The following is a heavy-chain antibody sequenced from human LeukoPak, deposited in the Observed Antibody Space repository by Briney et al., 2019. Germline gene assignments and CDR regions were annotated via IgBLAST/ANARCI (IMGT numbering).Heavy chain of an antibody. V-gene: IGHV1-2*02. CDR1: GYRFTGYY. J-gene: IGHJ4*02. CDR2: INPHSGGT. CDR3: AREYYAILTGSLDY. Sequence: GASVKVSCKASGYRFTGYYIHWVRQAPGQGLEWMGWINPHSGGTKFAQKFQGRVTMTRDTSISTAYMEVSRLRSDDAAVYYCAREYYAILTGSLDYWGQGTLVTVSS. D-gene: IGHD3-9*01.